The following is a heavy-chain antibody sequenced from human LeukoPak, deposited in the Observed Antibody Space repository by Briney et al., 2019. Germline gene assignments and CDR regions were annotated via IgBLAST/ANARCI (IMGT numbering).Heavy chain of an antibody. J-gene: IGHJ3*02. V-gene: IGHV1-2*02. CDR3: AREQQESHAFDI. CDR2: INPNSGGT. Sequence: ASVKVSCKASGYTFTGCYMHWVRQAPGQGLEWMGWINPNSGGTNYAQKFQGRVTMTRDTSISTAYMELSRLRSDDTAVYYCAREQQESHAFDIWGQGTMVTVSS. CDR1: GYTFTGCY. D-gene: IGHD3-10*01.